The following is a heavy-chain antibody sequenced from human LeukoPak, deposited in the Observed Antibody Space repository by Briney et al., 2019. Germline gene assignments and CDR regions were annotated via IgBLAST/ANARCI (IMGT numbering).Heavy chain of an antibody. Sequence: GGSLRLSCAASGFTFSSYGMHWVRQAPGKGLEWVAVISYDGSNKYYADSVKGRFTISRDNSKNTLYLQMNSLRAEDTAVYYCAKDRRAAARPDGGYFDYWGQGTLVTVSS. CDR1: GFTFSSYG. V-gene: IGHV3-30*18. CDR2: ISYDGSNK. CDR3: AKDRRAAARPDGGYFDY. D-gene: IGHD6-6*01. J-gene: IGHJ4*02.